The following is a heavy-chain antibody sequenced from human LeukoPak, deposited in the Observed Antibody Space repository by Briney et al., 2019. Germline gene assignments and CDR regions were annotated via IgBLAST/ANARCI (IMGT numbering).Heavy chain of an antibody. CDR2: ISPSGGTI. Sequence: PGGSLRLSCAASGFTFSSYEMNWVRQAPGKGLEWVSYISPSGGTITYADSVKGRFTISRDNAKNSLYLQMNSLGAEDTAVYYCVRVRYCSSTNCHGGWFDPWGQGTLVTVSS. V-gene: IGHV3-48*03. D-gene: IGHD2-2*01. CDR1: GFTFSSYE. J-gene: IGHJ5*02. CDR3: VRVRYCSSTNCHGGWFDP.